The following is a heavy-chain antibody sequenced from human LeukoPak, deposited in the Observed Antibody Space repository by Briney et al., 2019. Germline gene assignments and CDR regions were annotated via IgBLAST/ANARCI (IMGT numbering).Heavy chain of an antibody. V-gene: IGHV3-74*01. CDR1: GFTFSSYW. J-gene: IGHJ2*01. CDR2: INSDGNST. D-gene: IGHD6-13*01. Sequence: GGSLRLSCAASGFTFSSYWMHWVRQPPGKGLVWVSRINSDGNSTSYADSVKGRFTISRDNAKNTLYLQMDSLRAEDTAVYYCASNSHSSSWPSGYFDLWGRGTLVTVSS. CDR3: ASNSHSSSWPSGYFDL.